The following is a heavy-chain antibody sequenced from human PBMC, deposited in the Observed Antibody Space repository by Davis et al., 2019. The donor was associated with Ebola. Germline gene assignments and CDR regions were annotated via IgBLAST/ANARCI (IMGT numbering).Heavy chain of an antibody. D-gene: IGHD6-13*01. CDR1: GGSITNYY. Sequence: MPSETLSLTCTVSGGSITNYYLNWIRQPPGKGLEWIGYFYYSGSTNYNPSLKTRVTISGETSKNQFSLRLSSVTAADTAVYYCARARPSAGPLDYWGQGTLVTVSS. CDR2: FYYSGST. J-gene: IGHJ4*02. V-gene: IGHV4-59*01. CDR3: ARARPSAGPLDY.